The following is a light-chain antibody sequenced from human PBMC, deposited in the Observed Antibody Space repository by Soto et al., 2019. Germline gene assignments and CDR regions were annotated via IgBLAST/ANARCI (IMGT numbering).Light chain of an antibody. CDR2: GAS. Sequence: EIVLTQSPGTPSLSPGERATLSCRASQSFNSIYLAWYQQKPGQAPRLLIYGASSRATGIPDRFSGSGSGTDFTLTISRLEPEDFAVYYCHQYDSWTFGQGTKV. CDR1: QSFNSIY. CDR3: HQYDSWT. V-gene: IGKV3-20*01. J-gene: IGKJ1*01.